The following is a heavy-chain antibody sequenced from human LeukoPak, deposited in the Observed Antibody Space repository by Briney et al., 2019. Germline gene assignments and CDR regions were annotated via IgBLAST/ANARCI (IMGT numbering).Heavy chain of an antibody. CDR3: AIAYGGYVLDS. D-gene: IGHD5-12*01. CDR2: AYYSGST. Sequence: PSETLSLTCSVSGASVSNHYCTWIRQPPGKRLEWIGYAYYSGSTQYNASLKSRGTISVDTSKNQFSLRLNSVTAADTAVYYCAIAYGGYVLDSWGQGTLVIVSS. CDR1: GASVSNHY. V-gene: IGHV4-59*02. J-gene: IGHJ4*02.